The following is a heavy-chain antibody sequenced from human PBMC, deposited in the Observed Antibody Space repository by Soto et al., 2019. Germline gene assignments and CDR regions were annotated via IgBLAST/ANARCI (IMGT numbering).Heavy chain of an antibody. V-gene: IGHV4-34*01. Sequence: SETLSLSCAVYGGSFSGYYWSWIRQPPGKGLEWIGEINHSGSTNYNPSLKSRVTISVDTSKNQFSLKLSSVTAAETAVYYCARVRYYDILTGYYNSCGMDVWGQGTTVTVS. CDR2: INHSGST. CDR1: GGSFSGYY. D-gene: IGHD3-9*01. CDR3: ARVRYYDILTGYYNSCGMDV. J-gene: IGHJ6*02.